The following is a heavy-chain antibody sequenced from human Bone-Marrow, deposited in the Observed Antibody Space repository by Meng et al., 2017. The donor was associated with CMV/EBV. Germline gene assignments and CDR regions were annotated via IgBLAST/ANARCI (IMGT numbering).Heavy chain of an antibody. CDR3: ARDRYYDILTGYYTYYGMDV. CDR2: IIPILGIA. D-gene: IGHD3-9*01. CDR1: GGTFSSYA. J-gene: IGHJ6*02. V-gene: IGHV1-69*10. Sequence: SVKVSCKASGGTFSSYAISWVRQAPGQGLEWMGGIIPILGIANYAQKFQGRVTITADKSTSTAYMELSSLRSEDTAVYYCARDRYYDILTGYYTYYGMDVWGRGTTVTVSS.